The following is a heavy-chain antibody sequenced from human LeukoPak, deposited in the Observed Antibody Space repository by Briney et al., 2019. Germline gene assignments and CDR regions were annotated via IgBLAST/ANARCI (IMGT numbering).Heavy chain of an antibody. D-gene: IGHD5-12*01. CDR1: GYTFTGYY. J-gene: IGHJ4*02. CDR3: ARGGRDGYSGYEPSDY. CDR2: INPNSGGT. Sequence: ASVKVSCKASGYTFTGYYMHWVRQAPGQGLEWMGWINPNSGGTNYAQKFQGWVTMTRDTSISTAYMELSRLRSDDTAVYYCARGGRDGYSGYEPSDYWGQGTLVTVSS. V-gene: IGHV1-2*04.